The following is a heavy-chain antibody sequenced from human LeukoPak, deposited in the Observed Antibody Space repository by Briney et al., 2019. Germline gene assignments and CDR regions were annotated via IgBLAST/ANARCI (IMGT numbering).Heavy chain of an antibody. V-gene: IGHV4-59*08. J-gene: IGHJ4*02. Sequence: SETLSLTCTVSGGSISSYYWSWIRQPPGKGLEWIAYISDIGSINYNPSLKSRVTISLDTSNNQSSLKLSSVTAADTAVYYCAAHHPRNTVDFWGQGTLVTVSS. CDR1: GGSISSYY. CDR2: ISDIGSI. D-gene: IGHD2/OR15-2a*01. CDR3: AAHHPRNTVDF.